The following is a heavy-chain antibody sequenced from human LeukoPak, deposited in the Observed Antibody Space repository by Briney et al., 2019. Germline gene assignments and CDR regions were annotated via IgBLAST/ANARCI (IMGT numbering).Heavy chain of an antibody. CDR3: ARDRSGSSEAGNFDY. J-gene: IGHJ4*02. V-gene: IGHV3-30-3*01. D-gene: IGHD1-26*01. CDR2: ISYDGSNK. CDR1: GFTFSSYA. Sequence: PGGSLRLSCAASGFTFSSYAMHWVRQAPGKGLEWVAVISYDGSNKYYADSVKGRFTISRDNSKNTLYLQMNSLRAEDTAVYYCARDRSGSSEAGNFDYWGQGTLVTASS.